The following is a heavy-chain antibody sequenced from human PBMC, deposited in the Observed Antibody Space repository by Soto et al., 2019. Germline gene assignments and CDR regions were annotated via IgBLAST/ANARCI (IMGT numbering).Heavy chain of an antibody. Sequence: SETLSLTCTVSGDSISSGGYYWSWIRQHPGKGLEWIGYIYYSGSTYYNPSLKSRVIISVDTSKNQFSLKLSSVTAADTAVYYCARGSTVAAILFDYWGQGTLVTSPQ. CDR2: IYYSGST. V-gene: IGHV4-31*03. D-gene: IGHD2-15*01. J-gene: IGHJ4*02. CDR3: ARGSTVAAILFDY. CDR1: GDSISSGGYY.